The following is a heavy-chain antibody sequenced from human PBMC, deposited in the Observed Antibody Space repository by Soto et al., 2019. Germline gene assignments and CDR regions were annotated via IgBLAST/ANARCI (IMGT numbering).Heavy chain of an antibody. CDR2: IKSKTDGGTT. CDR1: GFTFSNAW. J-gene: IGHJ4*02. CDR3: TTKDIRIAAAGHFDY. Sequence: EVQLVESGGGLVKPGGSLRLSCAASGFTFSNAWMSWVRQAPGKGLEWVGRIKSKTDGGTTDYAAPVKGRFTISRDDSKNTLYLQMNSLKTEDTAVYYCTTKDIRIAAAGHFDYWGQGTLVTVSS. V-gene: IGHV3-15*01. D-gene: IGHD6-13*01.